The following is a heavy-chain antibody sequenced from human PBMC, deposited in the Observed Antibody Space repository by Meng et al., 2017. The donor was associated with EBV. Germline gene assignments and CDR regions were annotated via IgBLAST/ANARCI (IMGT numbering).Heavy chain of an antibody. V-gene: IGHV1-18*01. D-gene: IGHD5-12*01. CDR3: ARETSGYDFNWFDP. CDR1: GYTFTSYG. CDR2: ISAYNGNT. Sequence: VRLGPFGAKVKKPGAAWKVSCKASGYTFTSYGISWVRQAPGQGLEWMGWISAYNGNTNYAQKLQGRVTMTTDTSTSTAYMELRSLRSDDTAVYYCARETSGYDFNWFDPWGQGTLVTVSS. J-gene: IGHJ5*02.